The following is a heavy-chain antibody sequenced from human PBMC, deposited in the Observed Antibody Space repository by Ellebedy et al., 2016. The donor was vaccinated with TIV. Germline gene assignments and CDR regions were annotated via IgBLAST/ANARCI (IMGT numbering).Heavy chain of an antibody. CDR2: IYSAGNT. V-gene: IGHV3-53*01. Sequence: PGGSLRLSCVVSGFSLSANYMSWVRQAPGKGPEWVSIIYSAGNTYYADSVKGRFTISRDTSKNTVFLQMNTLRAEDTAVYYCARGSGDLPFDYWGQGTLVTVSS. J-gene: IGHJ4*02. D-gene: IGHD4-17*01. CDR3: ARGSGDLPFDY. CDR1: GFSLSANY.